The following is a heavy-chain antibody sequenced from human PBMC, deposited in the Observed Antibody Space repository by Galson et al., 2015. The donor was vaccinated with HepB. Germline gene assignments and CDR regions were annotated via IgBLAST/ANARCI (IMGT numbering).Heavy chain of an antibody. CDR3: ARSYYGSGNHFDN. CDR1: GYTFTYFY. V-gene: IGHV1-46*01. D-gene: IGHD3-10*01. J-gene: IGHJ4*02. Sequence: SVKVSCKASGYTFTYFYMHWVRQAPGQGLEWMGIINPSGGSTTYAQKFQGGVTMTRDTSTSTVYMELSSLRSEDTAVFYCARSYYGSGNHFDNWGQGTLVTVSS. CDR2: INPSGGST.